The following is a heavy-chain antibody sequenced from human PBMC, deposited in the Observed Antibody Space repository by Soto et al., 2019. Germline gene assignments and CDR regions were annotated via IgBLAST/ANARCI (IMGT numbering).Heavy chain of an antibody. J-gene: IGHJ4*02. CDR3: ARGDGYNRVYYFDY. Sequence: QVQLQESGPGLVKPSETLSLTCTVSGGSISSYYWSWIRQPPGKGLEGIGYIYYSGSTNYNPSLKSRVTIAVDTSKNQLCLKLSSVTAADTAVYYCARGDGYNRVYYFDYWGQGTPVTVSS. CDR1: GGSISSYY. D-gene: IGHD5-12*01. V-gene: IGHV4-59*12. CDR2: IYYSGST.